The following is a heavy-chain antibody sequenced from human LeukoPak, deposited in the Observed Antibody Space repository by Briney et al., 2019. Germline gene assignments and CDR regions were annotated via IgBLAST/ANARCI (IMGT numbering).Heavy chain of an antibody. Sequence: KSGGSLRLSCAASGFTFSDYYMSWIRQAPGKGLGWVSYISSSGSTIYYADSVKGRFTISRDNSKNTLYLQMNSLRAEDTAVYYCARGDYSNYGFDYWGQGTLVTVSS. CDR3: ARGDYSNYGFDY. V-gene: IGHV3-11*04. CDR1: GFTFSDYY. D-gene: IGHD4-11*01. J-gene: IGHJ4*02. CDR2: ISSSGSTI.